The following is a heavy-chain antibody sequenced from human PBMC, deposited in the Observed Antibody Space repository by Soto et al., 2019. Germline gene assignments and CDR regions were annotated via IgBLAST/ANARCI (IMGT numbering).Heavy chain of an antibody. D-gene: IGHD2-8*02. J-gene: IGHJ4*02. CDR1: GFTVSTYG. Sequence: QVQLVESGGGVVQPGRSLRLSCAVFGFTVSTYGMHWVRQAPGKGPEWVAVISRDGGTKYYADSVKGRFTISKDNSRNTLYLEMNNLRGDDMGVYYCTGEVASGYWGQGTLVIVSS. CDR2: ISRDGGTK. CDR3: TGEVASGY. V-gene: IGHV3-30*03.